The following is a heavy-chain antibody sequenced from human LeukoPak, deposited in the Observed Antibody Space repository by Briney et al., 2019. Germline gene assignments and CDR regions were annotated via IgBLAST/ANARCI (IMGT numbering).Heavy chain of an antibody. Sequence: KPSETLSLTCAVYGGSFSGYYWSWIRQPPGKGLEWIGSIYYSGSTYYNPSLKSRVTISVDTSKNQFSLKLSSVTAADTAVYYCARIVGASDYWGQGTLVTVSS. CDR3: ARIVGASDY. D-gene: IGHD1-26*01. CDR2: IYYSGST. V-gene: IGHV4-34*01. J-gene: IGHJ4*02. CDR1: GGSFSGYY.